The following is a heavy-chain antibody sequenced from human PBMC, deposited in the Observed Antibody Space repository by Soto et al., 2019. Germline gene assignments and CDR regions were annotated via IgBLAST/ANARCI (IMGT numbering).Heavy chain of an antibody. J-gene: IGHJ5*02. CDR1: GGSFSCSY. V-gene: IGHV4-34*01. CDR2: INHSGST. Sequence: SETLCLTCAVYGGSFSCSYWSWIRQPPGKGLEWIGEINHSGSTNYNPSLKSRVTISVDTSKNQFSLKLSSVTAADTAVYYCASLPGYCSGGSCYNWFDPWGQGTLVTVSS. CDR3: ASLPGYCSGGSCYNWFDP. D-gene: IGHD2-15*01.